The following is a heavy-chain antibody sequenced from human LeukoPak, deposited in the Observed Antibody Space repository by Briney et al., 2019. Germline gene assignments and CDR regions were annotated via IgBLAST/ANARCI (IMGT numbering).Heavy chain of an antibody. D-gene: IGHD6-13*01. CDR1: GFXFSSYW. V-gene: IGHV3-7*05. CDR2: IKHDGSDT. J-gene: IGHJ4*02. CDR3: ARRIAATGMKYFDY. Sequence: PGGSLRLSCAASGFXFSSYWISWVRQAPGKGLEWVADIKHDGSDTNYVDSVKGRFTISRDNAKHSLYLQMNSLRAEDTAMYYCARRIAATGMKYFDYWGQGTLVTVSS.